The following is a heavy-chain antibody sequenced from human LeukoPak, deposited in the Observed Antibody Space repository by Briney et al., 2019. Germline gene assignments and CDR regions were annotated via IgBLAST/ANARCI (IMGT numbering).Heavy chain of an antibody. J-gene: IGHJ6*02. CDR2: ISYDGSNK. D-gene: IGHD3-16*01. Sequence: GRSLRLSCAASGFTFSSYAMHWVRQAPGKGLEWVAVISYDGSNKYYADSVKGRFTISRDNSKNTLYLQMNSLRAEDTAVYYCARVLLVHDYYYGMDVWGQGTTVTVSS. CDR3: ARVLLVHDYYYGMDV. CDR1: GFTFSSYA. V-gene: IGHV3-30*04.